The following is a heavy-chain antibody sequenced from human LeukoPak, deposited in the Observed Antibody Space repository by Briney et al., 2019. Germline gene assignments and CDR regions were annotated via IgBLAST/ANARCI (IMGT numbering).Heavy chain of an antibody. CDR2: IYHIGST. J-gene: IGHJ4*02. Sequence: PSETLSLTCTVSGYSLRNGYHWAWFRQPPGKGLEWIGTIYHIGSTYYNPSLKSRVTMSVDASKNQFSLKLSSVTAADTAVYYCARHEYGDSNYFDHWGQGTLVTVSS. CDR1: GYSLRNGYH. V-gene: IGHV4-38-2*02. D-gene: IGHD2-21*02. CDR3: ARHEYGDSNYFDH.